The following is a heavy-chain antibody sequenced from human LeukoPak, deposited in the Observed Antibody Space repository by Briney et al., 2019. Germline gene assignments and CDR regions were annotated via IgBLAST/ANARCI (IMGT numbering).Heavy chain of an antibody. Sequence: PGGPLRLSVAALELPLVGIWMSWAGRAPGRGLEWVANIKQDGSEKYYVDSVKGRFTISRDNAKNSLYLQMNSLRAEDTAVYYCARDEGPSFDPWGQGTLVTVSS. CDR2: IKQDGSEK. J-gene: IGHJ5*02. CDR3: ARDEGPSFDP. V-gene: IGHV3-7*01. CDR1: ELPLVGIW.